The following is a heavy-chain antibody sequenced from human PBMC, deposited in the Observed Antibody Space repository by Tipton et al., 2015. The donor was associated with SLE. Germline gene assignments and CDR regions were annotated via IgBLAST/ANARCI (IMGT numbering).Heavy chain of an antibody. Sequence: SLRLSCAASGFTFSDYYMNWIRQAPGKGLEWISYISPSGGSTNYADSVKGRFTISRDNSKNTLYLQMNSLRAEDTAVYYCAKVRSSSPGFDYWGQGTLVTVSS. CDR2: ISPSGGST. V-gene: IGHV3-11*06. CDR1: GFTFSDYY. CDR3: AKVRSSSPGFDY. D-gene: IGHD6-6*01. J-gene: IGHJ4*02.